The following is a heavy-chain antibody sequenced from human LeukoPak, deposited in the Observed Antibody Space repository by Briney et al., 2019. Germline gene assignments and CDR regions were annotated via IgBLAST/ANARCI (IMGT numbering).Heavy chain of an antibody. CDR2: MNPNSGNT. CDR1: GYTFTIYD. Sequence: EASVKVSCKASGYTFTIYDINWVRQATGQGLEWMGWMNPNSGNTGYAQKFQGRVTMTRNTSISTAYMELSSLRSEDTAVYYCARASRMVRGVITYWGQGTLVTVSS. CDR3: ARASRMVRGVITY. D-gene: IGHD3-10*01. V-gene: IGHV1-8*01. J-gene: IGHJ4*02.